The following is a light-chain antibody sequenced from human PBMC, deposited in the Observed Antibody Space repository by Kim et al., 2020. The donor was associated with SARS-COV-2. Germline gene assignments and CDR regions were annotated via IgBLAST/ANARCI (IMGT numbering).Light chain of an antibody. V-gene: IGLV3-1*01. CDR1: GLGKKY. J-gene: IGLJ2*01. Sequence: VDGGETASNDCYGAGLGKKYVCGKQQKPGQAPEVVNYRDTQRPTGIPVPFSGSNTGNTATLTISETRDVDEADYYWQVWDSNATIFGGGTQLTVL. CDR2: RDT. CDR3: QVWDSNATI.